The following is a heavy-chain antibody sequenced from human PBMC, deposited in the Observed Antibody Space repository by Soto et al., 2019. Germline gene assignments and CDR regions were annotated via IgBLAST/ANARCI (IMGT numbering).Heavy chain of an antibody. D-gene: IGHD3-22*01. J-gene: IGHJ4*02. CDR2: IYYSGST. V-gene: IGHV4-39*01. CDR3: ARLYLYYYDSSGYPDY. CDR1: GGSISSSSYY. Sequence: SETLSLTCTVSGGSISSSSYYWGWIRQPPGKGLEWIGSIYYSGSTYYNPSLKSRVTISVDTSKNQFSLKLSSVTAADTAVYYCARLYLYYYDSSGYPDYWGQGTLVTVSS.